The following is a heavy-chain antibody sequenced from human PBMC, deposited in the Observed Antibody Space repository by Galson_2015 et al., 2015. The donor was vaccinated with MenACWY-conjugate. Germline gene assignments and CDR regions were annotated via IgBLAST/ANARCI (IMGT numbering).Heavy chain of an antibody. V-gene: IGHV4-59*08. D-gene: IGHD2-15*01. Sequence: SETLSLTCAVSGGSISPYYWSWIRQPPGKGLEWIGYIYYSGSTNYNPSLKSRVTMSVDTSKNQFSLKLSSVTAADTAVYYCARHVPLVVYCSGGSCSNAFDIWGQGTLVTVAS. CDR3: ARHVPLVVYCSGGSCSNAFDI. CDR2: IYYSGST. CDR1: GGSISPYY. J-gene: IGHJ3*02.